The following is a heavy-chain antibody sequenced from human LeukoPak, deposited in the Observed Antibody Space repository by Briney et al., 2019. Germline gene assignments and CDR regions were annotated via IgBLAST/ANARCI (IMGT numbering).Heavy chain of an antibody. CDR3: ARDSGHCSSNSCYWGY. CDR1: GFTFSTYS. D-gene: IGHD2-2*01. Sequence: GGSLRLSCAVSGFTFSTYSMNWVRQAPGKGLEWVSSISSSSSYIYYADSVKGRFTISRDNAKNSLYLQMNSLRAEDTAVYYCARDSGHCSSNSCYWGYWGQGTLVTVSS. V-gene: IGHV3-21*01. J-gene: IGHJ4*02. CDR2: ISSSSSYI.